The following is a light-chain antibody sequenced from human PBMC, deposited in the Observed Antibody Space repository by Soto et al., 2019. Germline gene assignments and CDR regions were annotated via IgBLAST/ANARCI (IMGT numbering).Light chain of an antibody. CDR1: SSDVGAYNF. J-gene: IGLJ1*01. Sequence: QSALTQPASVSGSPGQSITISCTGTSSDVGAYNFVSWYQQHPGKVPKLMIFDVSSRPSGVSDRFSSSKSGNTASLTISGRKAADEGDYYCSSYTSSSTHVFGSGTKLTVI. CDR3: SSYTSSSTHV. V-gene: IGLV2-14*03. CDR2: DVS.